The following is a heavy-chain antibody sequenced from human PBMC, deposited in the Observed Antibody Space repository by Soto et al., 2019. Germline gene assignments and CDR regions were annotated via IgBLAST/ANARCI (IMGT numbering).Heavy chain of an antibody. V-gene: IGHV1-18*01. CDR1: GYTFTSYG. Sequence: GASVKVSCKASGYTFTSYGISWVRQAPGQGLEWMGWISAYNGNTNYAQKLQGRVTMTTDTSTSTAYMELRSLRSDDTAVYYCARPNYYDSSTHFDYWGQGTLVTVSS. D-gene: IGHD3-22*01. CDR2: ISAYNGNT. J-gene: IGHJ4*02. CDR3: ARPNYYDSSTHFDY.